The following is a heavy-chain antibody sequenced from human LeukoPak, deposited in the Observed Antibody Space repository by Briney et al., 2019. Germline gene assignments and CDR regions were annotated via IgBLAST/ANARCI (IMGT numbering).Heavy chain of an antibody. J-gene: IGHJ4*02. CDR3: ARGTYYYDSSGYYSGSPLDPHFDY. CDR1: GGTFSSYA. Sequence: SVKVSRKASGGTFSSYAISWVRQAPGQGLEWMGGIIPIFGTANYAQKFQGRVTITADESTSTAYMELSSLRSEDTAVYYCARGTYYYDSSGYYSGSPLDPHFDYWGQGTLVTVSS. CDR2: IIPIFGTA. D-gene: IGHD3-22*01. V-gene: IGHV1-69*13.